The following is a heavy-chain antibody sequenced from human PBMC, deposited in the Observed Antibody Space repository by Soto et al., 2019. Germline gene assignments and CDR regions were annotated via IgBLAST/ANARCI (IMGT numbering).Heavy chain of an antibody. D-gene: IGHD3-10*01. CDR2: IYPGDSDT. Sequence: RGESLKISCKGSGYSFTTYWIGWVRQVSGKGLEWMGIIYPGDSDTRYSPSFQGQVTISADKSISTAYLQWSSLKASDTAMYYCAGGGVRGVITRTRDYYGMDVWGQGTTVTVSS. V-gene: IGHV5-51*01. J-gene: IGHJ6*02. CDR3: AGGGVRGVITRTRDYYGMDV. CDR1: GYSFTTYW.